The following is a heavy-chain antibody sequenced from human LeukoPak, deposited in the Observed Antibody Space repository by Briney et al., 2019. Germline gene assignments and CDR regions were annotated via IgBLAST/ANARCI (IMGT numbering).Heavy chain of an antibody. D-gene: IGHD2-15*01. CDR3: ARVAPAVGYCSGGSCWDYYYYYYMDV. J-gene: IGHJ6*03. V-gene: IGHV3-21*04. Sequence: GGSLRLSCAASGFTLSSYSMNWVRQAPGKGLEWVSSISRSSAYIYYADSVKGRFTISRDNAKNSLYLQMNSLRAEDTAVYYCARVAPAVGYCSGGSCWDYYYYYYMDVWGKGTTVTISS. CDR1: GFTLSSYS. CDR2: ISRSSAYI.